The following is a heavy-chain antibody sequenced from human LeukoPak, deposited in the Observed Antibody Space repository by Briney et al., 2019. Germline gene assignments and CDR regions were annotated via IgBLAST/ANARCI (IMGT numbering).Heavy chain of an antibody. J-gene: IGHJ4*02. CDR1: GYTFTGYY. Sequence: ASVKVSCKASGYTFTGYYIHWVRQAPGQGLEWMGWISAYNGNTNYAQKFEGRVTMTTDTSTSTAYMELRSLRSDDTAVYFCSRDHPNAPAALNYWGQGTLVTVSS. D-gene: IGHD2-2*01. V-gene: IGHV1-18*04. CDR3: SRDHPNAPAALNY. CDR2: ISAYNGNT.